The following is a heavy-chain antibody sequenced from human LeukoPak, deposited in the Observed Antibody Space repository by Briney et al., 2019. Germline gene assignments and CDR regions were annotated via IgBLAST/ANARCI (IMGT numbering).Heavy chain of an antibody. D-gene: IGHD3-10*01. J-gene: IGHJ4*02. CDR2: INHSGST. V-gene: IGHV4-34*01. Sequence: SETLSLTCTVSPGSIRSYYWGWIRQPPGKGLEWIGEINHSGSTNYNPSLKSRVTISVDTSKNQFSLKLSSVTAADTAVYYCARHSKGYYYGSGSYYFDYWGQGTLVTVSS. CDR3: ARHSKGYYYGSGSYYFDY. CDR1: PGSIRSYY.